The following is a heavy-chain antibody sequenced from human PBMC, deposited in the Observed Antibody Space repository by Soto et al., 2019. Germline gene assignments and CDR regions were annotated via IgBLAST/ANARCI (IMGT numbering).Heavy chain of an antibody. D-gene: IGHD3-3*02. Sequence: PGGSLRLSCAASGFTFSSYSMNWVRQAPGKGLEWVSSISSSSSYIYYADSVKGRFTISRDNAKNSLYLQMNSLRAEHTAVYYCARAPAFTIQIEWLDPWGQGTLVTVSS. J-gene: IGHJ5*02. CDR2: ISSSSSYI. CDR1: GFTFSSYS. CDR3: ARAPAFTIQIEWLDP. V-gene: IGHV3-21*01.